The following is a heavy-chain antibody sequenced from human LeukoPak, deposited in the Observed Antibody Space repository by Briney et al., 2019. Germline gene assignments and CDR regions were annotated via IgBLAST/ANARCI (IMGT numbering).Heavy chain of an antibody. D-gene: IGHD3-3*01. CDR1: GFTFSSYG. V-gene: IGHV3-66*01. CDR3: AASLRITIFGVVMTDY. CDR2: IYSGGST. Sequence: GGSLRLSCAASGFTFSSYGMHWVRQAPGKGLEWVSVIYSGGSTYYADSVKGRFTISRDNSKNTLYLQMNSLRAEDTAVYYCAASLRITIFGVVMTDYWGQGTLVTVSS. J-gene: IGHJ4*02.